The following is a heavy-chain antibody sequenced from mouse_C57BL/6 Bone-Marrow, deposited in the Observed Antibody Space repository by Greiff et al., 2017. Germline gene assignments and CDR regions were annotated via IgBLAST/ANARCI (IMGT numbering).Heavy chain of an antibody. J-gene: IGHJ1*03. Sequence: VQLQQSVAELVRPGASVKLSCTASGFNINNTYMHWVKQRPEQGLEWIGRIDPANGNTKYAPKFQGKATITADTSSNTAYLQLSSLTSEDTAIYYCARSGTTVVATDWYFDVWGTGTTVTVSS. CDR2: IDPANGNT. CDR1: GFNINNTY. CDR3: ARSGTTVVATDWYFDV. V-gene: IGHV14-3*01. D-gene: IGHD1-1*01.